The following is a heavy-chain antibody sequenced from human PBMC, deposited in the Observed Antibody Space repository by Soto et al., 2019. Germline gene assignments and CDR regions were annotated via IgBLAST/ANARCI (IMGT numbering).Heavy chain of an antibody. V-gene: IGHV3-74*01. D-gene: IGHD3-22*01. CDR3: VKGEYYYDSSGYYPFDY. J-gene: IGHJ4*02. Sequence: PGGSLRLSCAASGFSFSDYYMTWIRQAPGQGLVWVSCINSDGRTITYADSVKGRFTISRDNSKNTQYLQMSSLRADDTAVYYCVKGEYYYDSSGYYPFDYWGQGTLVTVSS. CDR1: GFSFSDYY. CDR2: INSDGRTI.